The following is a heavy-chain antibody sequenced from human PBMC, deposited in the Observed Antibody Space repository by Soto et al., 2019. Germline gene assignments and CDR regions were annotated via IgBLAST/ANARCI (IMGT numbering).Heavy chain of an antibody. CDR1: GYTFTDYA. CDR3: AGGRHDIVLVPGYD. J-gene: IGHJ4*02. Sequence: QVQLVQSGAEVKKPGASVKVSCKASGYTFTDYAMHWVRQAPGQRHEWRGWINAGNGNTKYSQTFQGRVAITRHSSASTAYMEVSSRRSEDTAVYYCAGGRHDIVLVPGYDWGQGTLVTVSS. CDR2: INAGNGNT. V-gene: IGHV1-3*01. D-gene: IGHD2-8*02.